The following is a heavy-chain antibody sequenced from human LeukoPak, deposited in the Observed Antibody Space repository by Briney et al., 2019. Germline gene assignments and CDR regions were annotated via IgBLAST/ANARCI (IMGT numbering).Heavy chain of an antibody. Sequence: GGSLRLSCEASGFTFSTYTMSWVRRAPGKGLEWLSCITSSTYYADSVKGRFTISRDNAKNSLYLQMNSLRAEDTAVYYCARARYFGSGTYHDYWGQGTLVTVSS. D-gene: IGHD3-10*01. J-gene: IGHJ4*02. V-gene: IGHV3-48*01. CDR2: ITSST. CDR1: GFTFSTYT. CDR3: ARARYFGSGTYHDY.